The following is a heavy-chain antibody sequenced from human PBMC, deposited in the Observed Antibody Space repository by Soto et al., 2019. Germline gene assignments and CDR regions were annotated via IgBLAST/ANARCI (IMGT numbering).Heavy chain of an antibody. J-gene: IGHJ5*02. CDR3: ARDDGALAVHH. CDR1: GGSINSYGSGGHY. D-gene: IGHD6-19*01. V-gene: IGHV4-31*03. Sequence: PSETLSLNRSFSGGSINSYGSGGHYWSWIRQHPGKGLEWIGYIYYSGGTYYNPSLRSRVTISADPSKNHFSLKLSSVSAADTAVYYCARDDGALAVHHWGQGTLVTVSS. CDR2: IYYSGGT.